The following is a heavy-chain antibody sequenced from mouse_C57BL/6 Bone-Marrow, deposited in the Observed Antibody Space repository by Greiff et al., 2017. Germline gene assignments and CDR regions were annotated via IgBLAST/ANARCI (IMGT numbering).Heavy chain of an antibody. J-gene: IGHJ1*03. CDR1: GFNIKDDY. CDR2: IDPVKGDT. CDR3: TTFHDYGYDDWYFDG. V-gene: IGHV14-4*01. Sequence: VQLQQSGAELVRPGASVKLSCTASGFNIKDDYMHWVKQRPEQGLEWIGWIDPVKGDTEYASKFQGQATITADTSSNTAYLQLSSQTSEDAAVYYDTTFHDYGYDDWYFDGWRTGTTVTVSS. D-gene: IGHD2-2*01.